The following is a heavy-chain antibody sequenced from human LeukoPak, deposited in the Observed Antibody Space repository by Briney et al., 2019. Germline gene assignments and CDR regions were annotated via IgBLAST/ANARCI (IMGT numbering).Heavy chain of an antibody. CDR2: IYSGGST. J-gene: IGHJ4*02. Sequence: PGGSLRLSCAASGFTVSSNYISWARQAPGKGLEWVSVIYSGGSTYYADSVKGRSTISRDNSKNTLYLQMNSLRAEDTAVYYCVRDQWLEGFDYWGQGTLVTVSS. D-gene: IGHD6-19*01. CDR3: VRDQWLEGFDY. CDR1: GFTVSSNY. V-gene: IGHV3-66*01.